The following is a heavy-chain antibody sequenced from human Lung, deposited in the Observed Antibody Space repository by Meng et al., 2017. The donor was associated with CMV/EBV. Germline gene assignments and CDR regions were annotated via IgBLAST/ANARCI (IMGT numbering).Heavy chain of an antibody. CDR2: IYPGDSDV. CDR3: ARNGADEDYWFDP. V-gene: IGHV5-51*01. D-gene: IGHD4-17*01. CDR1: GYIFSDYW. J-gene: IGHJ5*02. Sequence: GESLKISCQGFGYIFSDYWIGWVRQMPGKGLEWMGIIYPGDSDVRYSPSFQGQVFISADESISTAYLQWYSLKASDTAIYYCARNGADEDYWFDPWGQRTLVTVSS.